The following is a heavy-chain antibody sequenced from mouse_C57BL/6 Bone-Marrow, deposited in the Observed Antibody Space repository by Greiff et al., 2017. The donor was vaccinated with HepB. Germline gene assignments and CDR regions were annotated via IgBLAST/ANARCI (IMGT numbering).Heavy chain of an antibody. Sequence: EVKLEESGGGLVQPGGSLKLSCAASGFTFSDYGMAWVRQAPRKGPEWVAFISNLAYSIYYADTVTGRFTMSRANAKNTLYLEMSSLRSEDTAMYYCARKGDYYGSSYWYFDVWGTGTTVTVSS. V-gene: IGHV5-15*04. CDR3: ARKGDYYGSSYWYFDV. D-gene: IGHD1-1*01. CDR2: ISNLAYSI. CDR1: GFTFSDYG. J-gene: IGHJ1*03.